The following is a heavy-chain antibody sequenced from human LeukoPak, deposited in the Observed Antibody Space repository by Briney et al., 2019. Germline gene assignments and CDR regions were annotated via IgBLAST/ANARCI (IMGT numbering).Heavy chain of an antibody. D-gene: IGHD1-26*01. CDR1: GFTFTSYA. J-gene: IGHJ4*02. CDR3: AKRKGSYYPIDY. Sequence: PGGSLRLSCAASGFTFTSYAMRWVRQAPGKGLEWVSAISGSGVSTYYADSVKGRFTISRDNSKNTLYLEMNSLRVEDTATYYCAKRKGSYYPIDYWGQGALVTVSS. V-gene: IGHV3-23*01. CDR2: ISGSGVST.